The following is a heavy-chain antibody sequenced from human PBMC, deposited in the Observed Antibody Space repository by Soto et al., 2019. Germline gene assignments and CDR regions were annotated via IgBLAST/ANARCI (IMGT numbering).Heavy chain of an antibody. CDR2: MNPNSGNT. D-gene: IGHD3-3*01. CDR1: GYTFTSYD. Sequence: ASVKVSCKASGYTFTSYDINWVRQATGQGLEWMGWMNPNSGNTGYAQKFQGRVTMTRNTSISTAYMELSSLRSEDTAVYYCARPFSPPDPSYYDFWSGYESFDPWGQGTLVTVSS. CDR3: ARPFSPPDPSYYDFWSGYESFDP. V-gene: IGHV1-8*01. J-gene: IGHJ5*02.